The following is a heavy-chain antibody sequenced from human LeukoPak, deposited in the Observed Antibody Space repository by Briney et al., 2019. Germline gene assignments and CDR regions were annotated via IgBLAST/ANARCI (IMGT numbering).Heavy chain of an antibody. CDR1: GYSISSGYY. CDR3: SRDYGWFDP. J-gene: IGHJ5*02. D-gene: IGHD4-17*01. V-gene: IGHV4-38-2*02. CDR2: NYRSGST. Sequence: SETLSLTCTVSGYSISSGYYWGWIRQPPGEGLEWIGSNYRSGSTYYNPSLKSRVTISVDPSKNRFSLKLSSVTAADTAVYYCSRDYGWFDPWGQGTLVTVSS.